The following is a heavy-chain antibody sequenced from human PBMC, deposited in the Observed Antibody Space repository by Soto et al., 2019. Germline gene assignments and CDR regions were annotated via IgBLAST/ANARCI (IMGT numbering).Heavy chain of an antibody. CDR2: ISSGSGYI. Sequence: GGSLRLSCAASGFTFNGYSMNWVRQAPGKGLEWVSSISSGSGYIYYADSVKGRFTISRDNAKNSLYLQMNSLGAEDTAVYYCARDREAGDYFDYWGQGTLVTVSS. D-gene: IGHD1-26*01. CDR3: ARDREAGDYFDY. V-gene: IGHV3-21*01. CDR1: GFTFNGYS. J-gene: IGHJ4*02.